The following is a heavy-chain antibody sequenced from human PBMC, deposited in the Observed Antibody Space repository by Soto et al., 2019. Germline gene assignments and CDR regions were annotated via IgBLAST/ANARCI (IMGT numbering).Heavy chain of an antibody. V-gene: IGHV5-51*01. D-gene: IGHD3-22*01. CDR1: GYSFTSYW. Sequence: GESLKISCKGSGYSFTSYWIGWVRQMPGKGLEWMGIIYPGDSDTRYSPSFQGQVTISADKSISTAYLQWSSLKASDTAMYYCARGYYYDSSGNWPDAFDIWGQGTMVTVS. CDR3: ARGYYYDSSGNWPDAFDI. J-gene: IGHJ3*02. CDR2: IYPGDSDT.